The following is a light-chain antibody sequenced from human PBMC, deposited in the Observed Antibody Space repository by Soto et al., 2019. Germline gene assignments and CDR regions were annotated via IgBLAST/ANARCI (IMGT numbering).Light chain of an antibody. J-gene: IGKJ1*01. CDR1: QSISSW. Sequence: IPLAPSPSPLFTSVGDIVTITCRASQSISSWLAWYQQKPGKAPKLLIYKASSLESGVPSRFSGSGSGTEFTLTIISLQPDDFAPYYSQQCYSTPRTFGQGAKV. V-gene: IGKV1-5*03. CDR2: KAS. CDR3: QQCYSTPRT.